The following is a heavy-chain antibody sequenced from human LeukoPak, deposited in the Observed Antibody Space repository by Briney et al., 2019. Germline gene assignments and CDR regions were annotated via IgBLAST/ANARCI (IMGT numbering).Heavy chain of an antibody. Sequence: GGSLRLSCAASGLTVSSNYMSWVRQAPGKGLEWVSVLYSGGSTYYADSVKGRFTISRDNSKNTLYLQLNSLRAEDAAVYYCAKSSSSGYYYYMDVWGKGTTVSVSS. CDR1: GLTVSSNY. D-gene: IGHD6-6*01. V-gene: IGHV3-66*02. CDR3: AKSSSSGYYYYMDV. J-gene: IGHJ6*03. CDR2: LYSGGST.